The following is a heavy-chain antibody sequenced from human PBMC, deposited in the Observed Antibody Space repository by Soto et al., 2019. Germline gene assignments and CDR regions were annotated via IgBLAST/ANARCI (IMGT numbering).Heavy chain of an antibody. CDR3: AIVRQHLRDFYYCMDV. CDR1: GYTFTNYG. Sequence: ASVKVSCKASGYTFTNYGITWVRQAPGQGLEWMGWISAYNGDTHYTQRLQGRVTMTTDTSTSTAYMELRGLRDHETALYYCAIVRQHLRDFYYCMDVWGQGTTVTVSS. D-gene: IGHD6-25*01. J-gene: IGHJ6*02. V-gene: IGHV1-18*01. CDR2: ISAYNGDT.